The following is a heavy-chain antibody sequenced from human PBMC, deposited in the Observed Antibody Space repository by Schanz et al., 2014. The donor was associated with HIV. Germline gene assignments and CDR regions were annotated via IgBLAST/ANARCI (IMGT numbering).Heavy chain of an antibody. J-gene: IGHJ4*02. CDR2: ISVYHNKT. D-gene: IGHD3-22*01. CDR1: GYSFSSYG. Sequence: QVHLVQSGAEVKKSGASVKVSCKASGYSFSSYGLSWVRQAPGQGLEWMGWISVYHNKTNYAQKLQGRVTMTTDTSTSTAYMELRSLRSDDTAVYYCARRALYYYDSTGYYHLDYWGQGTLVTVSS. CDR3: ARRALYYYDSTGYYHLDY. V-gene: IGHV1-18*01.